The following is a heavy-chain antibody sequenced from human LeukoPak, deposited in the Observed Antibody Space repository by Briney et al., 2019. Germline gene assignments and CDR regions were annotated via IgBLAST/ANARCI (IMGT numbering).Heavy chain of an antibody. V-gene: IGHV4-4*08. Sequence: SETLSLTCAVYGGSFSGYYWSWIRQPPGKGLEWIGRIYTSESTNYNPSLKSRVTISVDTSKNQFSLKLSSVTAADTAVYYCARVGARGGNSDPWGQGTLVTVSS. CDR1: GGSFSGYY. D-gene: IGHD3-16*01. J-gene: IGHJ5*02. CDR3: ARVGARGGNSDP. CDR2: IYTSEST.